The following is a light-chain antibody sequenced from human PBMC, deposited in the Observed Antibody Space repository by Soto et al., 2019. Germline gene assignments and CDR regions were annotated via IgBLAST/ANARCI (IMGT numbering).Light chain of an antibody. CDR3: QQYNSWPPLT. J-gene: IGKJ4*01. CDR2: GAS. CDR1: QSVSSN. V-gene: IGKV3-15*01. Sequence: EIVMTQSPATLSVPPGERATLSCRASQSVSSNLAWYQQKSGQAPRLLIYGASTRATGIPARFSGSGSGTEFTRTISSLQSADFAVYYCQQYNSWPPLTFGGGTKVEIK.